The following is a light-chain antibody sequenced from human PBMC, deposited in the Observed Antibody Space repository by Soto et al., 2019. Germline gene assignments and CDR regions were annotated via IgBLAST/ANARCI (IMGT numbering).Light chain of an antibody. Sequence: QSVLTQPASVSGSPGQSITISCTGTSSDVGGYDYVSWYQQHPGKAPKLMIYDVTNRPSGVSNRFSGSKSGNTASLTISGLQAEDEADYYYISYASINPYVFGTGTKVTVL. CDR2: DVT. V-gene: IGLV2-14*01. CDR3: ISYASINPYV. J-gene: IGLJ1*01. CDR1: SSDVGGYDY.